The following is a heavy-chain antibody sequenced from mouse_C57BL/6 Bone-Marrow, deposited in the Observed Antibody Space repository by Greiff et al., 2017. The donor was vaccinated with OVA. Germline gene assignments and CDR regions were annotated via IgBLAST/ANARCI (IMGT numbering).Heavy chain of an antibody. CDR1: GYTFTSYG. D-gene: IGHD2-5*01. Sequence: QVQLQQSGAELARPGASVKLSCKASGYTFTSYGISWVKQRPGQGLEWIGEIYPRSGNTYYNEKVKGKATLTADKSSITAYMELRSLTSEDSAVYFCARDSNYAWFADWGQGTLVTVSA. CDR3: ARDSNYAWFAD. J-gene: IGHJ3*01. V-gene: IGHV1-81*01. CDR2: IYPRSGNT.